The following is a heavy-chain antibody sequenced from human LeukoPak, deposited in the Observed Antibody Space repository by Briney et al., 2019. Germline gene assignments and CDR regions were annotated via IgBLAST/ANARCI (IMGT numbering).Heavy chain of an antibody. V-gene: IGHV4-59*11. J-gene: IGHJ4*02. Sequence: PSETLSLTCTVSGGSLSSHYWSWIRQPPGKGLEWIGYIYYSGTTNYNPSLKSRVTISVDTSKNQFSLKLSSVTAADTAVYYCARGVYIAAAQYGYWGQGTLVTVSS. CDR2: IYYSGTT. CDR3: ARGVYIAAAQYGY. CDR1: GGSLSSHY. D-gene: IGHD6-13*01.